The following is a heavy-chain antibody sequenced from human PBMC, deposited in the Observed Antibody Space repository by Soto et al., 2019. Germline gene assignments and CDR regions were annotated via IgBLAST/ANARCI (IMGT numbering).Heavy chain of an antibody. CDR2: IYYSGST. D-gene: IGHD6-19*01. V-gene: IGHV4-39*01. CDR3: SSAIAVGGTRDGWDYYYGIDV. Sequence: QLQLQESGPGLVKPSETLSLTCTVSGGSISSSSYYWGWIRQPPGKGLEWIGSIYYSGSTYYNPSLTSRVPISVARSKYQFSLNLSSVTAADTAVYFCSSAIAVGGTRDGWDYYYGIDVWGQGTTVTVSS. CDR1: GGSISSSSYY. J-gene: IGHJ6*02.